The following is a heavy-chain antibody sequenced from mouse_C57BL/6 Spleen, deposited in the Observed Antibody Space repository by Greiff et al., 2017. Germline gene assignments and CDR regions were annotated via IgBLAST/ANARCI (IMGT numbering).Heavy chain of an antibody. CDR3: ARGYYGSEGYYAMDY. CDR2: INPSDSAT. V-gene: IGHV1-52*01. D-gene: IGHD1-1*01. J-gene: IGHJ4*01. CDR1: GYTFTSYW. Sequence: QVQLKQPGAELVRPGSSVKLSCKASGYTFTSYWMHWVKQRPIKGLEWIGNINPSDSATHYNQKFKDKATLTVDKSSSTAYMQLRSLTSEDSAVYYCARGYYGSEGYYAMDYWGQGTSVTVSS.